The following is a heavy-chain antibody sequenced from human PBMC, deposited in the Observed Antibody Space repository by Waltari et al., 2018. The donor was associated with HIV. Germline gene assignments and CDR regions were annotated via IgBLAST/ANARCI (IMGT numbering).Heavy chain of an antibody. Sequence: EVQLVESGGGLFRPGGSLRLSCAVSGFNGRSHDMTWVRQPPGKGLEWVSTLYVPTTGTDRFYAPSVKGRFTISRDNSENTLYLQMSGLRAEDTAIYYCVRGSLMTTAAPWGQGTLVTVSS. J-gene: IGHJ5*02. CDR1: GFNGRSHD. CDR3: VRGSLMTTAAP. D-gene: IGHD4-17*01. CDR2: LYVPTTGTDR. V-gene: IGHV3-53*03.